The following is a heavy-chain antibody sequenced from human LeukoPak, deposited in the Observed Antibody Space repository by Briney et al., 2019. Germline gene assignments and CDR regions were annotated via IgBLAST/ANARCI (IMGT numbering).Heavy chain of an antibody. Sequence: SETLSLTCTVSGGSISSSSYYWGWIRQPPGKGLEWIGSIYYSGSTYYNPSLKSRVTISVDTSKNQFSLKLSSVTAADTAVYYCASSSPVYDILTGYQLNWFDPWGQGTLVTVSS. CDR1: GGSISSSSYY. D-gene: IGHD3-9*01. J-gene: IGHJ5*02. CDR3: ASSSPVYDILTGYQLNWFDP. V-gene: IGHV4-39*01. CDR2: IYYSGST.